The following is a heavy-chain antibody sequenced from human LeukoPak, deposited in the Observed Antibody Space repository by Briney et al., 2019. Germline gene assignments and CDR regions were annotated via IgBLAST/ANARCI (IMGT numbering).Heavy chain of an antibody. Sequence: PSETLSLTCTVSGGSLSSYYCSWIRQPPGKGLEWIGYIYYSGSTNYNPSLKSRVTISVDTSKNQLSLKLSSVTAADTAVYYCARVRATLFGVAMDYMDVWGKGTTVTVSS. J-gene: IGHJ6*03. D-gene: IGHD3-3*01. CDR1: GGSLSSYY. CDR3: ARVRATLFGVAMDYMDV. CDR2: IYYSGST. V-gene: IGHV4-59*08.